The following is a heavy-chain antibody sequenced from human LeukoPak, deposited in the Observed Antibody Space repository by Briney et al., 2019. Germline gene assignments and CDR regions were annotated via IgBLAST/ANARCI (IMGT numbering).Heavy chain of an antibody. CDR1: GGTFSSYA. Sequence: SVKVSCKASGGTFSSYAISWVRQAPGQGLEWIGGIIPIFGTANYAQKFQGRVTITTDESTSTAYMELSSLRSEDTAVYYCARAKYDFWSGSSPTPSYYFDYWGQGTLVTVSS. J-gene: IGHJ4*02. CDR3: ARAKYDFWSGSSPTPSYYFDY. V-gene: IGHV1-69*05. CDR2: IIPIFGTA. D-gene: IGHD3-3*01.